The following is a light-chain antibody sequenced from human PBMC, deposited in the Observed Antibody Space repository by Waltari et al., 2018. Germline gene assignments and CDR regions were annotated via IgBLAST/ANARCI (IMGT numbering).Light chain of an antibody. Sequence: EIVMRQSPATLSVSPGERATLSCRASQTVNSNLAWFQQRPGQAPRLLIYGASTRATGIPARFSGSGSGTEFTLTISSLQSEDFAVYYCQHYNNWSGAFGPGTKVDIK. V-gene: IGKV3-15*01. CDR2: GAS. J-gene: IGKJ3*01. CDR1: QTVNSN. CDR3: QHYNNWSGA.